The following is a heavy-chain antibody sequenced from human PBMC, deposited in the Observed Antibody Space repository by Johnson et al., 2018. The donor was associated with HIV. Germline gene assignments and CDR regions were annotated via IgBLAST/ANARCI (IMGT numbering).Heavy chain of an antibody. CDR1: GITVSSNY. CDR3: ARDGRDLVTRGAFDI. CDR2: IFSVGNT. Sequence: VQLVESGGGLVQPGGSLRLSCAASGITVSSNYMNWVRQAPGKGLEWVSLIFSVGNTYYADSVTGRFTISRDNSNNMVYLQMDSLRPEDTAVYYCARDGRDLVTRGAFDIWGQGTVVTVSS. J-gene: IGHJ3*02. V-gene: IGHV3-66*02. D-gene: IGHD5-18*01.